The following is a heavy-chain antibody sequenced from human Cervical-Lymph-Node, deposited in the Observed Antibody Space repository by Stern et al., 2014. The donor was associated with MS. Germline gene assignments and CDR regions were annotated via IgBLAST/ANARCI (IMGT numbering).Heavy chain of an antibody. J-gene: IGHJ3*01. Sequence: EVQLVESGGGLVQPGGSLRLSCAASGSTISNYWMYWARQAPGKGLVWVSRINNDWRSTSYADSVQGRFTISRDNAKNTLYLQMNSLRAEDTAVYYCARDRTYLTTVTSSVWAFDVWGQGTMVTVFS. CDR3: ARDRTYLTTVTSSVWAFDV. CDR1: GSTISNYW. CDR2: INNDWRST. D-gene: IGHD4-17*01. V-gene: IGHV3-74*01.